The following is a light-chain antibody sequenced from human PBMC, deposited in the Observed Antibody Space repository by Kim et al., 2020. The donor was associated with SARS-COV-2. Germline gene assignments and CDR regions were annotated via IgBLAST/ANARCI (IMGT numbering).Light chain of an antibody. CDR2: GAS. J-gene: IGKJ5*01. V-gene: IGKV1-17*01. CDR3: LQHNNYPIT. Sequence: CIGERFTITCRASQDMKKVLGFDQQNPRRAPKRLIDGASSLQSGVPSRFSGSGSRTDFAPTMSSLQPEDFATYFCLQHNNYPITVGQVTRLEI. CDR1: QDMKKV.